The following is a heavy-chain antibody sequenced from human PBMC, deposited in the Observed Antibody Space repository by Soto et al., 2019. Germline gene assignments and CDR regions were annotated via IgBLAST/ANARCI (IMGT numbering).Heavy chain of an antibody. J-gene: IGHJ4*02. CDR1: GFTFSNLG. CDR3: ARKRGQDEDMDY. Sequence: QVQVVESGGGVVQPGTSLRLSCAASGFTFSNLGMHWVRQAPGTGLEWVAVIWHDGKNKYYADSAKGRFTISSDNSKITLYLQRNWLRAKDTAVYYCARKRGQDEDMDYWSQGTLVTVSS. V-gene: IGHV3-33*01. CDR2: IWHDGKNK.